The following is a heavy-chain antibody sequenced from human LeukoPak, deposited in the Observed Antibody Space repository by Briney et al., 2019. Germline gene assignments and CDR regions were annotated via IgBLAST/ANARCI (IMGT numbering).Heavy chain of an antibody. Sequence: PGRSLRLSCAASGFTFSSYGMHWVRQAPGKGLEWVAVIWYDGSNKYYADSVKGRFTISRDNSKNTLYLQMNSLRAEDTAVYYCAREGPPPHCSSTSCYVGAFDIWGQGTMVTVSS. CDR1: GFTFSSYG. V-gene: IGHV3-33*01. D-gene: IGHD2-2*01. J-gene: IGHJ3*02. CDR2: IWYDGSNK. CDR3: AREGPPPHCSSTSCYVGAFDI.